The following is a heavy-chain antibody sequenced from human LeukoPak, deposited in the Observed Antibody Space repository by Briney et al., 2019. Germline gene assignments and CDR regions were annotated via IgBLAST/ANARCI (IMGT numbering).Heavy chain of an antibody. V-gene: IGHV3-33*01. CDR3: ARDRVTNSYDYYGLDV. CDR1: GFTFSSYG. J-gene: IGHJ6*02. Sequence: GGSLRLSCAASGFTFSSYGMHWVRQAPGKGLEWVAVIWYDGSNKYYADSVKGRFTISRVNSKNTLYLQMNSLRAEDTAVYFCARDRVTNSYDYYGLDVWGQGTTVSVSS. CDR2: IWYDGSNK. D-gene: IGHD3-10*01.